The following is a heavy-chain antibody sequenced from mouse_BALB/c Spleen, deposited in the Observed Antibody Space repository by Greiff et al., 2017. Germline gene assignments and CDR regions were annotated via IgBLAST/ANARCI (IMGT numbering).Heavy chain of an antibody. Sequence: QVHVKQSGAELAKPGASVKMSCKASGYTFTSYWMHWVKQRPGQGLEWIGYINPSTGYTEYNQKFKDKATLTADKSSSTAYMQLSSLTSEDSAVYYCARRYYYGSSSSYAMDYWGQGTSVTVSS. V-gene: IGHV1-7*01. J-gene: IGHJ4*01. CDR1: GYTFTSYW. D-gene: IGHD1-1*01. CDR2: INPSTGYT. CDR3: ARRYYYGSSSSYAMDY.